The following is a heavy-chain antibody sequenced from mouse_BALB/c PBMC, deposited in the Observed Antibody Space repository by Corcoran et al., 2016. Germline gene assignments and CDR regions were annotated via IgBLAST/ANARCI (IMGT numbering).Heavy chain of an antibody. D-gene: IGHD1-1*01. CDR2: INTYTGEP. CDR1: GYTFTNYG. CDR3: APIYYYGSSLYYYAMDY. V-gene: IGHV9-3-1*01. J-gene: IGHJ4*01. Sequence: QIQLVQSGPELKKPGETVKISCKASGYTFTNYGMNWVKQAPGKGLKWMGWINTYTGEPTYADDFKGRFAFSLETSASTAYLQINNLKNEDTATYFCAPIYYYGSSLYYYAMDYWGQGTSVTVSS.